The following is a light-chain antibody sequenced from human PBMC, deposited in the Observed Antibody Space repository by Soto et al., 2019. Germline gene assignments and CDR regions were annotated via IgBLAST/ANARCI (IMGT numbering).Light chain of an antibody. CDR2: DVN. CDR1: TTAVDGYDY. Sequence: QSALTQPASVSGSPGQSITISCTGATTAVDGYDYVSWYQQHPGQAPKLMIFDVNNRPSGVSGRFSGSKSGDTASLTISGLQAEDDGDYYCTSYPGSAPFYVFGSGTKVTVL. CDR3: TSYPGSAPFYV. J-gene: IGLJ1*01. V-gene: IGLV2-14*03.